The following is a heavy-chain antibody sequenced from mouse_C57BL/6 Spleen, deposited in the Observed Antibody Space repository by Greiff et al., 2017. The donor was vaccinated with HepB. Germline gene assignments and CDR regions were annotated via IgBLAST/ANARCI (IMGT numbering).Heavy chain of an antibody. CDR3: ATTYNYSMDY. D-gene: IGHD5-1*01. J-gene: IGHJ4*01. Sequence: VKLMESGPGLVQPSQSLSITCTVSGFSLTSYGVHWVRQPPGKGLEWLGVIWSGGSTDYNAAFISRLSISKDNSKSQVFFKMNSLQADDTTIYYCATTYNYSMDYWGQGTSVTVSS. CDR1: GFSLTSYG. V-gene: IGHV2-4*01. CDR2: IWSGGST.